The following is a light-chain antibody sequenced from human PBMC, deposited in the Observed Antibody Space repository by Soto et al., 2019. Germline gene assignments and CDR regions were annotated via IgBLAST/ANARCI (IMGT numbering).Light chain of an antibody. CDR3: QDSSTSPWP. CDR1: QSVSNY. J-gene: IGKJ1*01. V-gene: IGKV3-11*01. Sequence: EIVLTQSPVTLSLSRGERATLSCRASQSVSNYLTWYQQKPGQAPRLLIYDASKRATGIPARFSGSGSGTDFTLTISSIEPEDSAVYYCQDSSTSPWPFGQWTKGDIK. CDR2: DAS.